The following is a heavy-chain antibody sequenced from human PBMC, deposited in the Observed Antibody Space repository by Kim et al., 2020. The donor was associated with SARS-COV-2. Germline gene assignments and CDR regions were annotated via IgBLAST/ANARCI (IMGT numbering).Heavy chain of an antibody. CDR3: AKGGGAYGSGRSNWFDP. D-gene: IGHD3-10*01. J-gene: IGHJ5*02. V-gene: IGHV3-9*01. Sequence: TGRFTISRDIDKNSLYLQMNSLSAEDTALYYCAKGGGAYGSGRSNWFDPWGQGTLVTVSS.